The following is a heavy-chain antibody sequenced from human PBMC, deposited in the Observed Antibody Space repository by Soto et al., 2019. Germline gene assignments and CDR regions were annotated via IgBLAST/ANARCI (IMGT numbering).Heavy chain of an antibody. CDR2: INPYSGDT. CDR1: GYTFIDHY. D-gene: IGHD6-6*01. J-gene: IGHJ6*02. CDR3: ARVIDSSSSSGCGGMDV. Sequence: ASVKVSCKGSGYTFIDHYMHWVRQAPGQGLEWMGWINPYSGDTKYAQKFQGWVTMTTDTSITTAYMELSRLKSDDTAVYYCARVIDSSSSSGCGGMDVWGQ. V-gene: IGHV1-2*04.